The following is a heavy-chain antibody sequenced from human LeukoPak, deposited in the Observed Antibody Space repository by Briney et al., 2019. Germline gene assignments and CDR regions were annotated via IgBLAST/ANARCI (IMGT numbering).Heavy chain of an antibody. J-gene: IGHJ6*03. CDR2: INPNSGGT. D-gene: IGHD3-3*01. V-gene: IGHV1-2*02. CDR3: ARDLYDFWSDYYYYYMDV. Sequence: GASVKVSCKASGYTFTRYYMHWVRQAPGQGLEWMGGINPNSGGTHYAQKFQGRATMTRDTSISTPYMELTRLRSDDTAVYYCARDLYDFWSDYYYYYMDVWGKGTPVTVSS. CDR1: GYTFTRYY.